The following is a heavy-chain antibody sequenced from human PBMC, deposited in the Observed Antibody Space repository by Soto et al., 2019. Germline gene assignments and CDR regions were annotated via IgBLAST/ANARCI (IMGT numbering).Heavy chain of an antibody. J-gene: IGHJ3*02. V-gene: IGHV3-23*01. D-gene: IGHD5-18*01. CDR3: ATDTQVYSHPDASHI. CDR1: GFTFSSYA. Sequence: PGGSLRLSCAASGFTFSSYAMSWVRQAPGKGLEWVSAISGSGGSTYYADSVKGRFTISRDNSKNTLYLQMNSLRAEDTAVYYCATDTQVYSHPDASHIWGQGTMVTVSS. CDR2: ISGSGGST.